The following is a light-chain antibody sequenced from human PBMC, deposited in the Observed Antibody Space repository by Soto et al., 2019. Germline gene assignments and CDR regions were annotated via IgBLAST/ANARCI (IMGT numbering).Light chain of an antibody. Sequence: QSVLTQPASASGSPGQSITISCTGTSSDVGGYNYVSWYQQHPGKVPKLMIYEVSNRPSGVSYRFSGSKSGNTASLTISGLQAEDEADYYCSSHTSTNTRVFGTGTKVTVL. CDR1: SSDVGGYNY. CDR2: EVS. CDR3: SSHTSTNTRV. V-gene: IGLV2-14*01. J-gene: IGLJ1*01.